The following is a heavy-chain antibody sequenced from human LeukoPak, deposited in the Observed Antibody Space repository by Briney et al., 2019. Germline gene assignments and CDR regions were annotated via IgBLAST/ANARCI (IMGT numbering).Heavy chain of an antibody. J-gene: IGHJ6*03. D-gene: IGHD6-13*01. CDR3: ARGLMYSSSWSYYYYYMDV. V-gene: IGHV1-69*13. CDR2: IIPIFGTA. CDR1: GGTFSSYA. Sequence: GASVKVSCKASGGTFSSYAISWVRQAPGQGLEWMGGIIPIFGTANYAQKFQGRVTITADESTSTAYMELSSLRSEDTAVYYCARGLMYSSSWSYYYYYMDVWGKGTTVTVSS.